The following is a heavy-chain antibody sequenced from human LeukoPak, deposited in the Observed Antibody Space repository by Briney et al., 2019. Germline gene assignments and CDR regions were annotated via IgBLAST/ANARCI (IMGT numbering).Heavy chain of an antibody. Sequence: QPGGSLRLSCAASGSAFSSYAMSWVRQAPGKGLEWVSAISGSGGSTYYADSVKGRFTISRDNSKNTLYLQMNSLRAEDTAVYYCAKPTTVVTWDFDYWGQGTLVTVSS. CDR1: GSAFSSYA. J-gene: IGHJ4*02. V-gene: IGHV3-23*01. CDR2: ISGSGGST. CDR3: AKPTTVVTWDFDY. D-gene: IGHD4-23*01.